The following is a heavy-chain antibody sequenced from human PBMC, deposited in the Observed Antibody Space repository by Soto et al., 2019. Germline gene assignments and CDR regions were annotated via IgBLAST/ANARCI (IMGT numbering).Heavy chain of an antibody. V-gene: IGHV4-59*01. J-gene: IGHJ3*02. CDR2: IYYSGST. CDR3: ARDLVVRATARYDAFDI. CDR1: GGSIISYY. Sequence: LSLTCTVSGGSIISYYWSWIRHPPGKGLEWIGYIYYSGSTNYNPSLKSRVTISVDTSKKQFSLKLSSVTAADTAVYYCARDLVVRATARYDAFDISGQRTMLPV. D-gene: IGHD1-26*01.